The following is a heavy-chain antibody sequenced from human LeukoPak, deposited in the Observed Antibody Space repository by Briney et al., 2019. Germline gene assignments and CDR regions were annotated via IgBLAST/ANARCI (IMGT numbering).Heavy chain of an antibody. V-gene: IGHV4-59*08. CDR1: GGSITNYF. J-gene: IGHJ4*02. D-gene: IGHD2-2*01. CDR3: ARQDMEVPAATPDY. Sequence: SETLSLTCTVSGGSITNYFWSWIRQPPGKGLEWIGFIYYNGSTNDNPSLKSRVTISVDTSKSQFSLKLSSVTAADTAVYYCARQDMEVPAATPDYWGQGTLVTVSS. CDR2: IYYNGST.